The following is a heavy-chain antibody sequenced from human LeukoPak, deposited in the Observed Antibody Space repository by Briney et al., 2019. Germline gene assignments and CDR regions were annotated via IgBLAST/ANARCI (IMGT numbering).Heavy chain of an antibody. CDR2: IDNDGSNT. V-gene: IGHV3-74*01. CDR1: GFTFISYW. J-gene: IGHJ3*02. Sequence: PGGSLRLSCAASGFTFISYWFHWVRQAPGKGLTWVSRIDNDGSNTIYADSVKGRFTISRDNAKNTVYLQMNSLSAEDSAVYYCARGGFNHAFDIWGQGTMVTVS. D-gene: IGHD3-10*01. CDR3: ARGGFNHAFDI.